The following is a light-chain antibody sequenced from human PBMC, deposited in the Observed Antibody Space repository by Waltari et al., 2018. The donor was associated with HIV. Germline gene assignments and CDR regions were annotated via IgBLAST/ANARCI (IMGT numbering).Light chain of an antibody. CDR1: GSDVGNFNF. V-gene: IGLV2-23*02. CDR3: CSYGGDNTFV. Sequence: QSALTQPASVSESLGQSITISCTGGGSDVGNFNFVSWDQQRPGKAPRLMIYDDLKRPSGVSTRFSASKSGNTASLTISGLQVEDEADYYCCSYGGDNTFVFGGGTTVTVL. J-gene: IGLJ3*02. CDR2: DDL.